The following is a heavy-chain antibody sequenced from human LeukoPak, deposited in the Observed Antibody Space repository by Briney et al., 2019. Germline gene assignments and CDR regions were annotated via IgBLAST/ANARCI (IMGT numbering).Heavy chain of an antibody. CDR2: MNPNSGNS. CDR3: ARAPRSQYFAIP. J-gene: IGHJ5*02. CDR1: GYTFTSFD. Sequence: ASVKVSCKASGYTFTSFDINWVRQATGQGLEWMGWMNPNSGNSGYAQKFQGRVSMTRDTSISTAYMELSSLTSEDTAVYYCARAPRSQYFAIPWGQGTLVTVSS. D-gene: IGHD2-2*01. V-gene: IGHV1-8*01.